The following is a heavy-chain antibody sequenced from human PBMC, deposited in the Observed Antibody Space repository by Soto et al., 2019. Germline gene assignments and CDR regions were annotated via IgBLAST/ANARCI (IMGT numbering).Heavy chain of an antibody. CDR1: GYTFTSYG. V-gene: IGHV1-18*01. CDR3: ARDVPMGTTRGYFLH. J-gene: IGHJ1*01. CDR2: ISGYDGNT. D-gene: IGHD3-10*01. Sequence: QVQLVQSGAEVKKPGASVKVSCRASGYTFTSYGISWVRQAPGQGLEWMAWISGYDGNTNYAQNLEGRVTVTTDTSTSTAYMELRSLKSDDTAVYYCARDVPMGTTRGYFLHWAQGTLVTVSS.